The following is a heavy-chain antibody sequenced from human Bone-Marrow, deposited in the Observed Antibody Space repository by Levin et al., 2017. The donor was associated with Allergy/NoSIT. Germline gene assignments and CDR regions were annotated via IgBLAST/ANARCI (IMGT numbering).Heavy chain of an antibody. CDR2: ISYDGSNK. CDR1: GFTFSSYG. D-gene: IGHD6-13*01. Sequence: GESLKISCAASGFTFSSYGMHWVRQAPGKGLEWVAVISYDGSNKYYADSVKGRFTISRDNSKNTLYLQMNSLRAEDTAVYYCAKRGSSVAAAEMSTYYYYGMDVWGQGTTVTVSS. CDR3: AKRGSSVAAAEMSTYYYYGMDV. V-gene: IGHV3-30*18. J-gene: IGHJ6*02.